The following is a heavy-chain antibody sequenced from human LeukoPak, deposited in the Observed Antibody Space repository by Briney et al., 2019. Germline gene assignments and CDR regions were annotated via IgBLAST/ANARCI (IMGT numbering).Heavy chain of an antibody. CDR3: ARDPHDYGDYDWGY. D-gene: IGHD4-17*01. V-gene: IGHV3-48*03. J-gene: IGHJ4*02. CDR2: ISSSGSTI. CDR1: GFTFSSYE. Sequence: TGGSLRLSCGASGFTFSSYEMNWVRQAPGKGLEWVSYISSSGSTIYYADSVKGRFTISRDNAKNSLYLQMNSLRAEDTAVYYCARDPHDYGDYDWGYWGQGTLVTVSS.